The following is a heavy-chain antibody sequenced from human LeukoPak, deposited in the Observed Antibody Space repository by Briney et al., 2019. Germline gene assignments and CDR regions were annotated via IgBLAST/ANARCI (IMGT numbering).Heavy chain of an antibody. J-gene: IGHJ3*02. D-gene: IGHD2-21*02. V-gene: IGHV1-8*01. CDR2: MNPNSGNT. CDR1: GYTFTIYD. Sequence: GASVTVSFTASGYTFTIYDINWVRQATGQGLEWMGWMNPNSGNTGYAQKFQGRVTMTRNTSISTAYMELSSLRSEDTAVYYCASQGVVVTAIRGDAFDIWGQGTMVTVSS. CDR3: ASQGVVVTAIRGDAFDI.